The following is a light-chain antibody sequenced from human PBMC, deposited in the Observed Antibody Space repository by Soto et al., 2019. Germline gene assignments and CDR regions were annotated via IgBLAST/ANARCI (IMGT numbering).Light chain of an antibody. CDR1: SSNIGSNY. V-gene: IGLV1-47*01. Sequence: QSALTQPASVSGTPGQRVTISCSVSSSNIGSNYVYWYQQLPGTAPKLLIYRNNQRPSGVPDRFSGSKSGTSASLAISGLRSEDEADYYCAAWDDSLSGHYVFGTGTKVTVL. J-gene: IGLJ1*01. CDR3: AAWDDSLSGHYV. CDR2: RNN.